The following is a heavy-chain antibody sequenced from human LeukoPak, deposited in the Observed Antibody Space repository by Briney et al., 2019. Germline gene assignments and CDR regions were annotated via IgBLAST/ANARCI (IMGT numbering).Heavy chain of an antibody. D-gene: IGHD3-22*01. Sequence: ASVKVSCKASGYTFTSYDINWVRQATGQGLEWMGWMNPNSGNTGYAQKLQGRVTMTRNTSISTAYMELSSLRSEDTAVYYCARAKREVITTTYYFDYWGQGTLVTVSS. V-gene: IGHV1-8*01. J-gene: IGHJ4*02. CDR1: GYTFTSYD. CDR2: MNPNSGNT. CDR3: ARAKREVITTTYYFDY.